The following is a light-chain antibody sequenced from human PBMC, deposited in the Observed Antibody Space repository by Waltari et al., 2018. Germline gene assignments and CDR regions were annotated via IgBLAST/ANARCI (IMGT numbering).Light chain of an antibody. V-gene: IGLV1-44*01. CDR2: SNT. CDR3: STWDASLRGWV. Sequence: QPSLNQPPSAPGTPGQRLTFSCSGDTSHAVTYAVNCYQKLPGTAPRRRSYSNTKRPSGVPDRISASKSGTSASLAISGLQSEDEADYYCSTWDASLRGWVFGGGTKLTVL. CDR1: TSHAVTYA. J-gene: IGLJ3*02.